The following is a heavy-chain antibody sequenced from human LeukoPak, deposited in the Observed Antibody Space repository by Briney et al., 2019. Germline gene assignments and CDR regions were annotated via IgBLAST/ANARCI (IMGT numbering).Heavy chain of an antibody. D-gene: IGHD1-26*01. V-gene: IGHV3-7*05. Sequence: GGSLRLSCAASGFTFSSYWMSWVRQAPGKGLEWMANIKQDGSEKYYVDSVKGRFTISRDNPKNSLYLQVNSLRAEDTAVYYCARYSGNYRAFDIWGQGTMVTVSS. J-gene: IGHJ3*02. CDR2: IKQDGSEK. CDR1: GFTFSSYW. CDR3: ARYSGNYRAFDI.